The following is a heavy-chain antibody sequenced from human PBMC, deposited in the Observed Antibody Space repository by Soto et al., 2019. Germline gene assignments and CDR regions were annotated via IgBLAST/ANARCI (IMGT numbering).Heavy chain of an antibody. D-gene: IGHD2-21*01. CDR1: GYTFTRSG. Sequence: ASVKVSCKASGYTFTRSGISWVRQAPGQGPEWMGWISSYNGDTNYAQTFQGRVTMTTDTSTSTAYMELRSLRSDDTAVYYCARGDGDYYYGMDVWGQGTTVTVSS. V-gene: IGHV1-18*01. J-gene: IGHJ6*02. CDR2: ISSYNGDT. CDR3: ARGDGDYYYGMDV.